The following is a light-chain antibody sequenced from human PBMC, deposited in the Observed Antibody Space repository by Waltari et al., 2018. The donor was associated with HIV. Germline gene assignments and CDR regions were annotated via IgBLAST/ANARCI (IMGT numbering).Light chain of an antibody. CDR1: ALPKHN. J-gene: IGLJ3*02. CDR3: QSADSSGTYWV. Sequence: SYELTQPPTVSVSPGQTARLTCHGDALPKHNDYWYQQKPGQAPVLVIYKDSERPAGIPERFSGSSSGTTVTLTISGVQAEDEADYYCQSADSSGTYWVFGGGTKLTVL. CDR2: KDS. V-gene: IGLV3-25*03.